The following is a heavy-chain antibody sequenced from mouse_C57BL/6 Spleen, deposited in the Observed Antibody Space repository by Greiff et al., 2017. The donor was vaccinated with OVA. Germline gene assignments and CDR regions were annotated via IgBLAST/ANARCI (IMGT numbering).Heavy chain of an antibody. CDR3: ARDRGASYYGKGYFDV. V-gene: IGHV5-16*01. Sequence: EVKLMESEGGLVQPGSSMKLSCTASGFTFSDYHMAWVRQVPEKGLEWVANINYDGSSTYYLDSLKSRFIISRDNAKNILYLQMSSLKSEDTATYYCARDRGASYYGKGYFDVWGTGTTVTVSS. D-gene: IGHD1-1*01. J-gene: IGHJ1*03. CDR2: INYDGSST. CDR1: GFTFSDYH.